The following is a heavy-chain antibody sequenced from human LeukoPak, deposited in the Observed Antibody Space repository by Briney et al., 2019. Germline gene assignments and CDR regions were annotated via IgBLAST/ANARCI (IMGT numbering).Heavy chain of an antibody. D-gene: IGHD3-10*01. J-gene: IGHJ4*02. CDR3: ARDGEGGEVGDY. Sequence: ASVTVSFKASGYTFTNYGLSWVRQAPGQGLERMGWISDYNGYTYYEQRFHGRVTMTTDTSTSKAYMELSSLRSDDTAVDYCARDGEGGEVGDYWGQGTLVTVSS. CDR2: ISDYNGYT. V-gene: IGHV1-18*01. CDR1: GYTFTNYG.